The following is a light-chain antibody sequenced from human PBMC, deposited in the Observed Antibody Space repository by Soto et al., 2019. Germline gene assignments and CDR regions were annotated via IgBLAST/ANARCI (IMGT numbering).Light chain of an antibody. J-gene: IGKJ1*01. V-gene: IGKV3-15*01. CDR3: QQYNNWPRT. Sequence: EIVMTQSPATLSVSPGERATLSCRASQSVSNNLAWYQQKPGQAPRILIYGASTRATGIPARFSGSGSGTEFTLTISSLLSEDFAVYYCQQYNNWPRTFGQGTKVEVK. CDR1: QSVSNN. CDR2: GAS.